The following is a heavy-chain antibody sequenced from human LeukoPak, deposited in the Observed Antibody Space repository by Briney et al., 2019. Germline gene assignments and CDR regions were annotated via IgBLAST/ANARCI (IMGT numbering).Heavy chain of an antibody. Sequence: GGSLRLSCAASGFTFSSYGMSWVRQAPGKGLEWVSAISGSGGSTYYADSVKGRFTISRDNSKNTLYLQMGSLRAEDMAVYYCATYCGGDCYDAFDIWGQGTMVTVSS. V-gene: IGHV3-23*01. CDR3: ATYCGGDCYDAFDI. J-gene: IGHJ3*02. CDR1: GFTFSSYG. CDR2: ISGSGGST. D-gene: IGHD2-21*02.